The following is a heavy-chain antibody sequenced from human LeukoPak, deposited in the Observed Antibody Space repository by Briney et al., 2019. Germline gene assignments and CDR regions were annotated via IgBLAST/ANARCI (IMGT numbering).Heavy chain of an antibody. CDR3: ARARGYCSSTSCYTSLVNYYYYMDV. Sequence: GGSLRLSCAASGFTVSSNYMSWVRQAPGKGLEWVSVIYSGGSTYYADSVKGRFTISRDNSKNTLYLQMNSLRAEDTAVYYCARARGYCSSTSCYTSLVNYYYYMDVWGKGTTVTVSS. CDR1: GFTVSSNY. J-gene: IGHJ6*03. V-gene: IGHV3-53*01. CDR2: IYSGGST. D-gene: IGHD2-2*02.